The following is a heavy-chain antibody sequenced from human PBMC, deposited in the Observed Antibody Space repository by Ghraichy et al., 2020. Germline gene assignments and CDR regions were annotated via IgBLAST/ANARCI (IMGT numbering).Heavy chain of an antibody. CDR3: EKGSGGWFDY. Sequence: GGSLRLSCVASQFTFSSNAMSWVRQAPGKGLEWVSGISGSGDSIYYADFVRGRFTISRDNSKNTLYLQINSVRAEETAVYYCEKGSGGWFDYWGQGTLVNVSS. J-gene: IGHJ5*01. CDR1: QFTFSSNA. D-gene: IGHD4-23*01. V-gene: IGHV3-23*01. CDR2: ISGSGDSI.